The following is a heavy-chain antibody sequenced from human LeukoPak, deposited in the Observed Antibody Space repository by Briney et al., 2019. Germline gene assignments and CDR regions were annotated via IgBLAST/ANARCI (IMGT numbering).Heavy chain of an antibody. CDR1: GYSFTSYW. D-gene: IGHD6-19*01. J-gene: IGHJ4*02. CDR3: ARPNSLKYSSGWYPDY. V-gene: IGHV5-51*01. CDR2: IYPGDSDT. Sequence: GESLKISCKGSGYSFTSYWIGWVRPMPGKGLEWMGIIYPGDSDTRYSPSFQGQVTISADKSISTAYLQWSSLKASDTAMYYCARPNSLKYSSGWYPDYWGQGTLVTVSS.